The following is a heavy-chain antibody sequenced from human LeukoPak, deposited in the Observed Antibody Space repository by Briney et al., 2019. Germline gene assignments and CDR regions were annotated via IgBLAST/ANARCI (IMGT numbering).Heavy chain of an antibody. Sequence: GGSLRLSCAASGFTFSSYGMHWVRQAPGKGLEWVAVISYDGSNKYYADSVKGRFTISRDNFKNTLYLQMNSLRAEDTAVYYCSNRPLAGYFSGGSCWESFHNWGQAPWSPSPQ. CDR1: GFTFSSYG. V-gene: IGHV3-30*18. CDR2: ISYDGSNK. D-gene: IGHD2-15*01. J-gene: IGHJ1*01. CDR3: SNRPLAGYFSGGSCWESFHN.